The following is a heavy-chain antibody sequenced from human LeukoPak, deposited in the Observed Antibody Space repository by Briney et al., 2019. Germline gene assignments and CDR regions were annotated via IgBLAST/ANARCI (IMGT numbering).Heavy chain of an antibody. CDR3: AREADYDFWSGYYFDY. D-gene: IGHD3-3*01. CDR2: ISYDGSNK. Sequence: PGGSLRLSYAASGFTFSSYAMHWVRQAPGKGLEWVAVISYDGSNKYYADSVKGRFTISRDNSKNTLYLQTNSLRAEDTAVYYCAREADYDFWSGYYFDYWGQGTLVTVSS. V-gene: IGHV3-30-3*01. J-gene: IGHJ4*02. CDR1: GFTFSSYA.